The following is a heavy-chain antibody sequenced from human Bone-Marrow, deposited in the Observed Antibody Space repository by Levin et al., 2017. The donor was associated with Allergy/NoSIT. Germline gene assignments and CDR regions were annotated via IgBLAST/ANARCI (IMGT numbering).Heavy chain of an antibody. V-gene: IGHV3-30*18. Sequence: GGSLRLSCAASGFTFSSFGMHWVRQAPGKGLEWVTVISYDGTNKLYADSVKGRFIISRDNSKNMLYLQMNSLRVEDTAIYYCTKFSITVSGVVMDYLYGLDVWGQGTTVTVSS. CDR3: TKFSITVSGVVMDYLYGLDV. D-gene: IGHD3-3*01. CDR2: ISYDGTNK. J-gene: IGHJ6*02. CDR1: GFTFSSFG.